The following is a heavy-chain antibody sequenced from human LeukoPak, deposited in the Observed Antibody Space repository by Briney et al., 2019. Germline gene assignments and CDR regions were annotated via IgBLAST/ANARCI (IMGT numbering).Heavy chain of an antibody. CDR3: GRGGGIGDFWSGLYYYYMDV. CDR1: GFTFSSYS. V-gene: IGHV3-48*04. Sequence: QPGGSLRLSCAASGFTFSSYSMNWVRQAPGKGLEWVSYISSSSSTIYYADSVKGRFTISRDNAKNSLYLQMNSLRAEDTAVYYCGRGGGIGDFWSGLYYYYMDVWGKGTTVTVSS. J-gene: IGHJ6*03. CDR2: ISSSSSTI. D-gene: IGHD3-3*01.